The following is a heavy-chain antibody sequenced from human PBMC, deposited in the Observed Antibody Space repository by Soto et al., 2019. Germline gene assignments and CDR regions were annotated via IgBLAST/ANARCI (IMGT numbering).Heavy chain of an antibody. J-gene: IGHJ6*02. Sequence: XETLSLTCAGSGNSISSGYYWVWIRQPPGKGLEWIGSIYHSGSTYNNPSLKSRVTISVDTSKNQFSLKLSSVTAADTAVYYCARVGGYGMDVWAQGTTVTVSS. CDR2: IYHSGST. D-gene: IGHD3-10*01. CDR3: ARVGGYGMDV. V-gene: IGHV4-38-2*01. CDR1: GNSISSGYY.